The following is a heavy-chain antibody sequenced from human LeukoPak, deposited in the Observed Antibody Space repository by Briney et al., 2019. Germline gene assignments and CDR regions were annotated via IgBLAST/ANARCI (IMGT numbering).Heavy chain of an antibody. D-gene: IGHD1-26*01. J-gene: IGHJ4*02. V-gene: IGHV4-59*11. CDR3: ARGRWISGTYYNFDY. CDR2: VYDIGST. Sequence: SETLSLTCTVSGGSIGSHYWTWVRQTPGKGLEWIGYVYDIGSTKYNPSLKSRVTMSPDTSSNQFSLKLNSVTASDTAVYHCARGRWISGTYYNFDYWGQGTLVTVSS. CDR1: GGSIGSHY.